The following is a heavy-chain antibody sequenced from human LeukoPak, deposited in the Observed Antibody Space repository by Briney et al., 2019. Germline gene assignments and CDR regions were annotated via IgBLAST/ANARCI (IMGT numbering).Heavy chain of an antibody. V-gene: IGHV1-69*13. CDR2: VSPIYGTS. Sequence: SVKVSCKASGGTFGRYAITWVRQAPGQRLVWMGGVSPIYGTSDYVQRFQGRVTISADESTSTAFLEVRSLRSEDTAVYYCARDCSGGRCYGAFDIWGQGTLVIVSS. D-gene: IGHD2-15*01. CDR1: GGTFGRYA. J-gene: IGHJ3*02. CDR3: ARDCSGGRCYGAFDI.